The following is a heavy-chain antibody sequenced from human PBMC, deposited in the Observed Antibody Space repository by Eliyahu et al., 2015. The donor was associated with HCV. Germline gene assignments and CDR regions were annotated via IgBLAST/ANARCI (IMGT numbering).Heavy chain of an antibody. CDR2: ISSSSSYI. V-gene: IGHV3-21*01. Sequence: EVQLVESGGGLVKPGGSLRLSCAASGFTFXSYSMNWVRQAPGKGLEWVSSISSSSSYIYYADSVKGRFTISRDNAKNSLYLQMNSLRAEDTAVYYCARDDSSGYHRAPHFDYWGQGTLVTVSS. CDR3: ARDDSSGYHRAPHFDY. D-gene: IGHD3-22*01. CDR1: GFTFXSYS. J-gene: IGHJ4*02.